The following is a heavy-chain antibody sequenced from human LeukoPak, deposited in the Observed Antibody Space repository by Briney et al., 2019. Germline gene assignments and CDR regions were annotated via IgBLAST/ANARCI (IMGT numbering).Heavy chain of an antibody. CDR1: GFNFRSYE. Sequence: PGGSLRLSCAASGFNFRSYEMNWVRQAPGKGLEWVSYISNTDETRTYADSVKGRFAISRDNAKNSLYLQMDSLRVEDTAVYYCARDGNDWNDFDYWGQGTLVTVSS. J-gene: IGHJ4*02. V-gene: IGHV3-48*03. CDR3: ARDGNDWNDFDY. CDR2: ISNTDETR. D-gene: IGHD1-1*01.